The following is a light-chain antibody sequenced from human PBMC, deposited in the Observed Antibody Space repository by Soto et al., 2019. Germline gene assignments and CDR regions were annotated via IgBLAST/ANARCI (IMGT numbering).Light chain of an antibody. CDR2: AAS. J-gene: IGKJ4*01. Sequence: AIQMPQSPSSLSASVGDRDTITCRVSQGIRNDIGWYQHKPGKAPKLLIYAASSLQSEVPSRFRGSGSDTDFNLTISSLQAEDFASYYCLQDYNYPLPFGGGTKVDI. V-gene: IGKV1-6*01. CDR1: QGIRND. CDR3: LQDYNYPLP.